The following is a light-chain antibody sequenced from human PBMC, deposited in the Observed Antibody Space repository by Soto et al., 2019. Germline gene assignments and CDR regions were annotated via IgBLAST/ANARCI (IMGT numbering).Light chain of an antibody. CDR3: QKYDIAPLT. Sequence: DIQMTQSPSSLSASVGDRVTITCRASQGINNFLAWYQQKQGKVPKLLIYAASTLQSGVPPRFSDSGSGTDFTLTINRLQPEDVGTYYCQKYDIAPLTFGPGTTVDVK. CDR2: AAS. J-gene: IGKJ3*01. V-gene: IGKV1-27*01. CDR1: QGINNF.